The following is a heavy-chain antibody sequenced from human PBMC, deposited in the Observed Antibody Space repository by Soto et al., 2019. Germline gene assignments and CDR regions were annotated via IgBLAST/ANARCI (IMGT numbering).Heavy chain of an antibody. CDR2: IYYSGST. Sequence: SETLSLTCTVSGGSISSSSYYWGWIRQPPGKGLEWIGSIYYSGSTYYNPSLKSRVTISVDTSKNQFSLKLSSVTAADTAVYYCARRGSPDCTNGVCYNPAFDYWGQGTLVTVSS. D-gene: IGHD2-8*01. J-gene: IGHJ4*02. CDR3: ARRGSPDCTNGVCYNPAFDY. CDR1: GGSISSSSYY. V-gene: IGHV4-39*01.